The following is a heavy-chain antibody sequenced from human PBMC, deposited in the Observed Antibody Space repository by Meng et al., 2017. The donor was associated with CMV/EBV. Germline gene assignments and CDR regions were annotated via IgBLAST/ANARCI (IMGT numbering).Heavy chain of an antibody. CDR2: INSDGSST. J-gene: IGHJ5*02. CDR3: ARDSHRGILWFGGWFDP. D-gene: IGHD3-10*01. Sequence: GGSLRLSCAASGFTFSSYWMHWVRQAPGKGLVWVSRINSDGSSTSYADSVKGRFTISRDNAKNTLYLQMDSLRAEDTAVYYCARDSHRGILWFGGWFDPWGQGTLVTVSS. CDR1: GFTFSSYW. V-gene: IGHV3-74*01.